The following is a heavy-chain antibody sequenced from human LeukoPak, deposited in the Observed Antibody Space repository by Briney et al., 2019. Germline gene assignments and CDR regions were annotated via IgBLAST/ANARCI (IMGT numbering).Heavy chain of an antibody. D-gene: IGHD3-10*01. CDR1: GFTFSSYA. CDR3: ATPGWITMVRGVTFDY. CDR2: ISGSGGST. J-gene: IGHJ4*02. V-gene: IGHV3-23*01. Sequence: GGSLRLSCAASGFTFSSYAMSWVRQAPGKGLEWASAISGSGGSTYYADSVKGRFTISRDNSKNTLYLQMNSLRAEDTAVYYCATPGWITMVRGVTFDYWGQGTLVTVSS.